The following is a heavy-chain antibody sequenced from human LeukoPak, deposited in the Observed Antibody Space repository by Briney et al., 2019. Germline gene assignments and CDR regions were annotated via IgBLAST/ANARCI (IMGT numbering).Heavy chain of an antibody. Sequence: SETLSLTCTVSGVSISSGGYYWSWIRQPPGKGLEWIGYIYQSGSTYYNPSLKSRVTISVDRSKNQFSLMLSSVTAADTAVYYCARTDSSGYHADYWGQGTLVTVSS. J-gene: IGHJ4*02. CDR3: ARTDSSGYHADY. CDR1: GVSISSGGYY. D-gene: IGHD3-22*01. CDR2: IYQSGST. V-gene: IGHV4-30-2*01.